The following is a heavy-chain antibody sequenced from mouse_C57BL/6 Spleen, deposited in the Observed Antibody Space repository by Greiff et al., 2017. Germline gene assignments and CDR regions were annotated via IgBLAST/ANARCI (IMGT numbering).Heavy chain of an antibody. Sequence: VQLQQSGAELVRPGASVKLSCTASGFNIKDYYMHWVKQRPEQGLEWIGRIDPEDGDTEYAPKFQGKATMTADTSSNTAYLQLSSLTSEDTAVYYCTTLYGSSLYYFDYWGQGTTLTVSS. CDR2: IDPEDGDT. V-gene: IGHV14-1*01. CDR1: GFNIKDYY. J-gene: IGHJ2*01. CDR3: TTLYGSSLYYFDY. D-gene: IGHD1-1*01.